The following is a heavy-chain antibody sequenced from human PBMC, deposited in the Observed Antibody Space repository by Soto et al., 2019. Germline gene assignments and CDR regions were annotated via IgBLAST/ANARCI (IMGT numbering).Heavy chain of an antibody. V-gene: IGHV4-30-4*01. D-gene: IGHD3-10*01. CDR3: GIVYMYWFGGIPGPNASFAR. CDR1: GASISSGDYY. Sequence: SETLSLTCNVSGASISSGDYYWSWIRQPPGKGLEWIGYIYFSETTSYNPSLKSRVTISGDKSKNQFSLRLTSVTAADTAVYFCGIVYMYWFGGIPGPNASFARWCQGKMV. J-gene: IGHJ3*01. CDR2: IYFSETT.